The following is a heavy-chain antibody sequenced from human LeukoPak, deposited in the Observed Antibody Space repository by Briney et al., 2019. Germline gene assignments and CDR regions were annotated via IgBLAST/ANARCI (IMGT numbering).Heavy chain of an antibody. CDR1: GGSFSGYY. V-gene: IGHV4-34*01. D-gene: IGHD3-3*01. CDR3: ARVSRGIFGVVINYYYGMDV. CDR2: INHSGST. Sequence: SETLSLTCAVYGGSFSGYYWSWIRQPPGKGLEWIGEINHSGSTNYNPSLKSRVTISVDTSKNQFSLKLSSVTAADTAVYYCARVSRGIFGVVINYYYGMDVWGQETTVTVSS. J-gene: IGHJ6*02.